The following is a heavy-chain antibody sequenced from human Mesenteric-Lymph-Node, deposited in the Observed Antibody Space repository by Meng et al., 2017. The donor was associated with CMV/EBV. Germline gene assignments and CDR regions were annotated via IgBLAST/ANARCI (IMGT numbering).Heavy chain of an antibody. Sequence: CAAAGFTFSGYGIHWVRQAPGKGLEWVAFIQYDGSNKYYADSVKGRFTISRDNSKNTLYLQMNSLRAEDTAVYYCAKESGGLVALDYWGQGTLVTVSS. CDR1: GFTFSGYG. J-gene: IGHJ4*02. CDR2: IQYDGSNK. D-gene: IGHD2-8*02. CDR3: AKESGGLVALDY. V-gene: IGHV3-30*02.